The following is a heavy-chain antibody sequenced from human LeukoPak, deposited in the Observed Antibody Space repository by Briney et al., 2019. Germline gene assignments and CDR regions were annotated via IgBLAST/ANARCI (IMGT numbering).Heavy chain of an antibody. V-gene: IGHV1-18*01. Sequence: RASVTVSCKASGYTFTSYGISWMRQAPGQGLEWMGWISAYNGNTNYAQKLQGRVTMTTDTSTSTAYMELRSLRSDDTAVYYCARESARSQDAFDIWGQGTMVTVSS. D-gene: IGHD4-17*01. CDR1: GYTFTSYG. CDR3: ARESARSQDAFDI. J-gene: IGHJ3*02. CDR2: ISAYNGNT.